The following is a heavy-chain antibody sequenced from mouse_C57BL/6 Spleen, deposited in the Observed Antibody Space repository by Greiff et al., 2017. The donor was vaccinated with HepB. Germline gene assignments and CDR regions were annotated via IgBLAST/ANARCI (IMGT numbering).Heavy chain of an antibody. CDR3: ATYGSSLFDY. V-gene: IGHV5-17*01. Sequence: EVHLVESGGGLVKPGGSLKLSCAASGFTFSDYGMHWVRQAPEKGLEWVAYISSGSSTIYYADTVKGRFIISRDNAKNTLFLQMTSLRSEDTAMYYCATYGSSLFDYWGQGTTLTVSS. CDR1: GFTFSDYG. J-gene: IGHJ2*01. D-gene: IGHD1-1*01. CDR2: ISSGSSTI.